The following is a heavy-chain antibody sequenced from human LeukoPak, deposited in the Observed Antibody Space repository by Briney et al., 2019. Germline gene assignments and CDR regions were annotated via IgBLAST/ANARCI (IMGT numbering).Heavy chain of an antibody. V-gene: IGHV4-34*01. D-gene: IGHD2-21*02. J-gene: IGHJ3*02. Sequence: SETLSLTCAVYGGSLSGYYWSWIRQPPGKGLEWIGEINHSGSTNYNPSLKSRVTISVDTSKNQFSLRLRSVTAADTAVYYCARDGPVTDAFDIWGQGTMLTVSS. CDR1: GGSLSGYY. CDR3: ARDGPVTDAFDI. CDR2: INHSGST.